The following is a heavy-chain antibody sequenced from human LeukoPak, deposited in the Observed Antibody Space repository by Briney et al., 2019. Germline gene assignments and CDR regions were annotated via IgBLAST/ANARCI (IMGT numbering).Heavy chain of an antibody. D-gene: IGHD3-10*01. Sequence: SETLSLTCTVSGGSIGLYHWTWIRQPPGKGLKWIGYIYYSGSTKYNVSLKSRVTISVDTSKNQFSLRLSSVTAADTAVYYCARDRAAGSDWLDPWGQGTLVTVSS. CDR2: IYYSGST. CDR1: GGSIGLYH. V-gene: IGHV4-59*01. J-gene: IGHJ5*02. CDR3: ARDRAAGSDWLDP.